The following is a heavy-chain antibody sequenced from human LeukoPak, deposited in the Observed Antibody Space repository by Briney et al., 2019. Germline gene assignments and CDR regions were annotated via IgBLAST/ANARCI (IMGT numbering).Heavy chain of an antibody. Sequence: SETLSLTCTVSGGSISSSSYYWSWLRQPPGKGLEWIGYIYYSGSTNYNPSLKSRVTISVDTSKNQFSLKLSSVTAADTAVYYCARSVEGYCSGGSCYSYYYYMDVWGKGTTVTVSS. J-gene: IGHJ6*03. V-gene: IGHV4-61*01. CDR1: GGSISSSSYY. D-gene: IGHD2-15*01. CDR3: ARSVEGYCSGGSCYSYYYYMDV. CDR2: IYYSGST.